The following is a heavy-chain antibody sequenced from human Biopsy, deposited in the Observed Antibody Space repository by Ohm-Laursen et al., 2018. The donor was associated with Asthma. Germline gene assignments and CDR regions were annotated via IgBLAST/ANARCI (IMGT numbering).Heavy chain of an antibody. Sequence: SLRLSCTASGFKFDEYTMHWVRQAPGKGLEWVSGISWNSATIGYADSVEGRFTISRDNAKNSVFLHMDSLRPEDKAFYYCAKVRSDWVITESFDYWGQGVLVTVSS. V-gene: IGHV3-9*01. J-gene: IGHJ4*02. CDR1: GFKFDEYT. CDR3: AKVRSDWVITESFDY. D-gene: IGHD3-22*01. CDR2: ISWNSATI.